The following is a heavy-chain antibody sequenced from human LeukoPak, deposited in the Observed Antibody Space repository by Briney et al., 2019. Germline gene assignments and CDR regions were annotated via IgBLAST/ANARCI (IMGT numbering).Heavy chain of an antibody. CDR1: GGSISSSTYY. V-gene: IGHV4-39*07. CDR3: ATTDGREPF. D-gene: IGHD1-14*01. CDR2: IFYSGST. J-gene: IGHJ4*02. Sequence: SETLSLTCTVSGGSISSSTYYWGWIRQPPGKGLEWIGSIFYSGSTYYNPSLKSRVTVSLDTSKNQFSLKVSSVTAADTAVYYCATTDGREPFWGQGTLVTVSS.